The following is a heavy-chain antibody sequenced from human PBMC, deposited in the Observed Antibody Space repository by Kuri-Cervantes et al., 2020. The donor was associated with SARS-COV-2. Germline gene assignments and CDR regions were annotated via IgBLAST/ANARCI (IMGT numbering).Heavy chain of an antibody. D-gene: IGHD1-20*01. CDR2: ISYDGSNK. CDR3: ARDQHRRSITGTPGAFDI. V-gene: IGHV3-30*01. CDR1: GFTFSSYA. J-gene: IGHJ3*02. Sequence: GGSLRLSCAASGFTFSSYAMHWVRQAPGKGLEWVAVISYDGSNKYYADSVKGRFTISRDNSKNTLYLQMNSLRAEDTAVYYCARDQHRRSITGTPGAFDIWGQGTMVTVSS.